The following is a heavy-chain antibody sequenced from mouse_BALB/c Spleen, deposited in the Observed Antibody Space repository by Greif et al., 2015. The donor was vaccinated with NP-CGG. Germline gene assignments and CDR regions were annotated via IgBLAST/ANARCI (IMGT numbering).Heavy chain of an antibody. CDR2: ISSGGST. J-gene: IGHJ3*01. Sequence: EVQVVESGGGLVKPGGSLKLSCAASGFTFSSYAMSWVRQTPEKRLEWVASISSGGSTYYPDSVKGRFTISRDNARNILYLQMSSLRPEDTAMYYCARENGYYGYGFAYWGQGTLVTVSA. CDR3: ARENGYYGYGFAY. V-gene: IGHV5-6-5*01. D-gene: IGHD1-2*01. CDR1: GFTFSSYA.